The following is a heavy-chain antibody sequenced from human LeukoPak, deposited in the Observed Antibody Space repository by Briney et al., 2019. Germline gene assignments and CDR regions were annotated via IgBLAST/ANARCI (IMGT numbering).Heavy chain of an antibody. CDR2: IDPSDSYT. D-gene: IGHD1-1*01. Sequence: GESLKISCQGPGYSFNSYWINWVRQMPGKGLEWMGRIDPSDSYTNYSPSFQGHVSISADKSISTAYLQWSSLKASDTAIYYCTSIHDNPYNFDYWGQGTLVTVSS. J-gene: IGHJ4*02. CDR1: GYSFNSYW. V-gene: IGHV5-10-1*01. CDR3: TSIHDNPYNFDY.